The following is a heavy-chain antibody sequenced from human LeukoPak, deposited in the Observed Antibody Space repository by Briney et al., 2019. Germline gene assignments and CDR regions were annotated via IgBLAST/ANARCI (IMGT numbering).Heavy chain of an antibody. J-gene: IGHJ6*02. CDR3: ATSIPLSSSWFDYYYYYGMDV. CDR2: NNHSGST. CDR1: GGSFSGYY. D-gene: IGHD6-13*01. V-gene: IGHV4-34*01. Sequence: PSETLSLTCAVYGGSFSGYYWSWIRQPPGKGLEWIGENNHSGSTNYNPSLKSRVTISVDTSKNQFSLKLSSVTAADTAVYYCATSIPLSSSWFDYYYYYGMDVWGQGTTVTVSS.